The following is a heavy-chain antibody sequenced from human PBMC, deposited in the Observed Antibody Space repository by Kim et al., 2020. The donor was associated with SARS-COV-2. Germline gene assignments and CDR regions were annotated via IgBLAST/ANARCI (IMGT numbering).Heavy chain of an antibody. V-gene: IGHV1-3*01. J-gene: IGHJ6*02. CDR2: INAGNGNT. D-gene: IGHD3-22*01. CDR1: GYTFTSYA. CDR3: ARWTDYDSSGNYYCYGMDV. Sequence: ASVKVSCKASGYTFTSYAMHWVRQAPGQRLEWMGWINAGNGNTKYSQKFQGRVTITRDTSASTAYMELSSLRSEDTAVYYCARWTDYDSSGNYYCYGMDVWGQGTTVTVSS.